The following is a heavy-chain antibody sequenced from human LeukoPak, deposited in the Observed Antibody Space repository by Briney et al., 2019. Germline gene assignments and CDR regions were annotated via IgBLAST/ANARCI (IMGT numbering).Heavy chain of an antibody. J-gene: IGHJ4*02. CDR1: GFTFSSYS. D-gene: IGHD2-2*01. Sequence: GGSLRLSCAASGFTFSSYSMNWVRQAPGKGLEWASSISSSSSYIYYADSVKGRFTISRDNAKNSLYLQMNSLRAEDTAVYYCAVNDGYCSSTSCPALDYWGQGTLVTVSS. CDR3: AVNDGYCSSTSCPALDY. CDR2: ISSSSSYI. V-gene: IGHV3-21*01.